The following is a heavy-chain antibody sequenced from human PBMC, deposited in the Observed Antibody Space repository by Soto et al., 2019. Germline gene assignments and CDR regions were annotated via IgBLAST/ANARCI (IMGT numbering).Heavy chain of an antibody. CDR2: INHSGST. Sequence: QVQLQQWGAGLLKPSETLSLTCAVYCGSFSGYYWSWIRQPPGKGLEWIGEINHSGSTTYNPSLKIRVTMSVDTSKTQFSLKLSSVTAADTAVYYCARTSRFDCWGQGTLVTVSS. J-gene: IGHJ4*02. CDR3: ARTSRFDC. CDR1: CGSFSGYY. V-gene: IGHV4-34*01. D-gene: IGHD6-6*01.